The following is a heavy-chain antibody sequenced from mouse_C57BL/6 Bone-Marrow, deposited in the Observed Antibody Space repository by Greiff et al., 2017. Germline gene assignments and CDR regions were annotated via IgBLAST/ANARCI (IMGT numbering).Heavy chain of an antibody. Sequence: QVHVKQPGAELVKPGASVKVSCKASGYTFTSYWMHWVKQRPGQGLEWIGRIHPSDSDTNYNQKFKGKATLTVDKSSSTAYMQLSSLTSEDSAVYYCAILYDGYLRFWFAYWGQGTLVTVSA. V-gene: IGHV1-74*01. CDR1: GYTFTSYW. J-gene: IGHJ3*01. D-gene: IGHD2-3*01. CDR2: IHPSDSDT. CDR3: AILYDGYLRFWFAY.